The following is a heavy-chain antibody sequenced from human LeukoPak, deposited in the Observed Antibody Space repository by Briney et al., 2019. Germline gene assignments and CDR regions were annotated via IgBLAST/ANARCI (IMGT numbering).Heavy chain of an antibody. V-gene: IGHV4-39*07. CDR3: ARGRGSSSRSYWYFDL. J-gene: IGHJ2*01. Sequence: SETLSLTCTVSGGSISSSSYYWGWIRQPPGKGLEWIGSIYYSGSTYYNPSLKSRVTISVDTSKNQFSLKLSSVTAADTAVYYCARGRGSSSRSYWYFDLWGRGTLVTVSS. CDR1: GGSISSSSYY. D-gene: IGHD2-15*01. CDR2: IYYSGST.